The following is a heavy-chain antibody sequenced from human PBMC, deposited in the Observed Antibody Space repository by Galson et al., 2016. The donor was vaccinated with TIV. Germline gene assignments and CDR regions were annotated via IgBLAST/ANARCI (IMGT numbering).Heavy chain of an antibody. CDR1: AFTVSDNY. Sequence: SLRLSCAASAFTVSDNYMTWVRQAPGKGLEWVAIMSSGGSLNYADFVRGRFTVSRDTSKNTLYLQMNSLRTDDTAIYYCTRERRFCGNNCYLSYYYGMDVWGQGTTVT. CDR2: MSSGGSL. V-gene: IGHV3-66*02. J-gene: IGHJ6*02. CDR3: TRERRFCGNNCYLSYYYGMDV. D-gene: IGHD2-21*01.